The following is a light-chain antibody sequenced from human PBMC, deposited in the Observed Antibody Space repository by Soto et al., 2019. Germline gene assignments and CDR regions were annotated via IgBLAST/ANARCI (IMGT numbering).Light chain of an antibody. CDR1: QSVSSY. CDR2: DAS. V-gene: IGKV3-11*01. CDR3: QQRSNWPRT. Sequence: EIVLTQSPATLSLSPGERATLSCRVSQSVSSYLAWYQQKVGQAPRLLIYDASNRATGIPARFSGSGSGTDFTLTISSLEPEDFAVYYCQQRSNWPRTFGQGTKVEIK. J-gene: IGKJ1*01.